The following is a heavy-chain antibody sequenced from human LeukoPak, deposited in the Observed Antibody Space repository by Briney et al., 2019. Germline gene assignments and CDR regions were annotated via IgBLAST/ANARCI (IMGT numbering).Heavy chain of an antibody. D-gene: IGHD3-3*01. CDR1: GYTFTSYG. CDR2: ISAYNGNT. CDR3: ARGTIFGVVSIDY. Sequence: GSSVKVSCKASGYTFTSYGISGVRQPPGQGLDWMGWISAYNGNTNYAQKLQGRVTMTTDTSTSTAYMELRSLRSDDTAVYYCARGTIFGVVSIDYWGQGTLVTVSS. J-gene: IGHJ4*02. V-gene: IGHV1-18*01.